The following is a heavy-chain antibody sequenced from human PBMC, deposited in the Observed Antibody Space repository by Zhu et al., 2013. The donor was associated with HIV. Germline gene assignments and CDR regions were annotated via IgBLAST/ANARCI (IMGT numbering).Heavy chain of an antibody. CDR1: GYTFTGYY. D-gene: IGHD2-21*02. CDR2: INPNSGGT. Sequence: QVQLVQSGAEVKKPGASVKVSCKASGYTFTGYYMHWVRQAPGQGLEWMGWINPNSGGTNYAQKFQGRVTMTRDTSISTAYMALSRLRSDDTAIYYCARGDFYGGDLRGHDYWGQGTLVTVSS. J-gene: IGHJ4*02. V-gene: IGHV1-2*02. CDR3: ARGDFYGGDLRGHDY.